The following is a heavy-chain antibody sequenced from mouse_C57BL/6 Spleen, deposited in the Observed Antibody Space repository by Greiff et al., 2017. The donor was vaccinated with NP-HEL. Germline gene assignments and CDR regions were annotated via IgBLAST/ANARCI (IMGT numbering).Heavy chain of an antibody. V-gene: IGHV1-72*01. Sequence: KQSCKASGYTFTSYWMHWVKQRPGRGVEWMGRIDPNSGGTKYNEKFKSKATLTVDKPSSTAYMQLSSLTSEDSAVYYCARTEYYGTYYFDYWGQGTTLTVSS. CDR2: IDPNSGGT. CDR1: GYTFTSYW. J-gene: IGHJ2*01. CDR3: ARTEYYGTYYFDY. D-gene: IGHD1-1*02.